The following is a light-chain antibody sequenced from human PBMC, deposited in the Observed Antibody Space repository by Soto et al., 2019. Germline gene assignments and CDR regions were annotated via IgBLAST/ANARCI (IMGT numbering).Light chain of an antibody. V-gene: IGKV3-11*01. CDR1: QSVSSY. J-gene: IGKJ3*01. Sequence: EIVLTQSPATLSLSPGERATLSCRASQSVSSYLAWYQQKPGQAPRLLIYDASNRATGIPARFSGSGSGTDFTPTISSLATEDFAVYYCQQRSNLGLTFGPGTKVDIK. CDR2: DAS. CDR3: QQRSNLGLT.